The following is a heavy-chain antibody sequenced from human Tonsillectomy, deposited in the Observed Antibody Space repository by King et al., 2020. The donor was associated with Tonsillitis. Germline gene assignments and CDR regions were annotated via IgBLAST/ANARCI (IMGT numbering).Heavy chain of an antibody. CDR1: GFTFSSYG. D-gene: IGHD2-2*01. V-gene: IGHV3-30*03. CDR2: ISYDGSNK. J-gene: IGHJ6*02. CDR3: ATDVQHQLPGIYYYDGMDV. Sequence: VQLVESGGGVVQPGRSLRLSCAASGFTFSSYGMHWVRQAPGKGLEWVAVISYDGSNKYYADSVKGRFTTSRDNSKNTLYLQMNSLRGEDTAVYYCATDVQHQLPGIYYYDGMDVWGQGTTVTVSS.